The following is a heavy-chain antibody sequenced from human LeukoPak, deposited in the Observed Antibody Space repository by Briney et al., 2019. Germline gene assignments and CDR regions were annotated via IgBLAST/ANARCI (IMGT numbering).Heavy chain of an antibody. CDR3: ARQPSCSGGSCYSSGSGSYGY. D-gene: IGHD2-15*01. CDR2: IYYSGST. J-gene: IGHJ4*02. V-gene: IGHV4-59*08. Sequence: SETLSLTCTVSGGSISSYYWSWIRQPPGKGLEWIGYIYYSGSTNYNPSLKSRVTISVDTSKNQFSLKLSSVTAADTAVYYCARQPSCSGGSCYSSGSGSYGYWGQGTLVTVSS. CDR1: GGSISSYY.